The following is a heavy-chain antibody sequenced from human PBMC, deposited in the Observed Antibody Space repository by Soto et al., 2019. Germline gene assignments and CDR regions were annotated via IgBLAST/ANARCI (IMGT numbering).Heavy chain of an antibody. CDR1: GYTFTSYG. V-gene: IGHV1-18*01. CDR3: ARVSRYCSGGSCYHAEYFQH. Sequence: GASVKVSCKASGYTFTSYGISWVRQAPGQGLEWMGWISAYNGNTNYAQKFQGRVTMTRNTSISTAYMELSSLRSEDTAVYYCARVSRYCSGGSCYHAEYFQHWGQGTLVTVSS. J-gene: IGHJ1*01. CDR2: ISAYNGNT. D-gene: IGHD2-15*01.